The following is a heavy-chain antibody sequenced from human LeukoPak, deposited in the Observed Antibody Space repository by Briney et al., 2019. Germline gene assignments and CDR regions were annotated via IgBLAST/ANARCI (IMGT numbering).Heavy chain of an antibody. CDR2: ISDSGCRT. J-gene: IGHJ4*02. V-gene: IGHV3-23*01. CDR3: AREGIVVPAAMLL. D-gene: IGHD2-2*01. CDR1: GITLSNYG. Sequence: GGSLRLSCAVSGITLSNYGMSWVRQAPGKGLEWVAGISDSGCRTNYADSVKGRFTISRDNPKNTLYLQMNSLRAEDTAVYFCAREGIVVPAAMLLWGQGTLVTVSS.